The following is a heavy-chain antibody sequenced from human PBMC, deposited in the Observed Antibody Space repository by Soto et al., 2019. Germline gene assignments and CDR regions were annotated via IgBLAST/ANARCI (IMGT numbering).Heavy chain of an antibody. CDR1: GGSISTYY. CDR2: IYYTGTT. D-gene: IGHD5-18*01. CDR3: ARHVLESGNSYGIVDY. J-gene: IGHJ4*01. V-gene: IGHV4-59*08. Sequence: QVQLQESGPGLVKPSETLSLTCTVSGGSISTYYWSWIRQPPGKGLEWIGYIYYTGTTNYNPSLKSRVTISLDTSKNQFSLKLSSVTAADTAVYYCARHVLESGNSYGIVDYWGHGTLVTVSS.